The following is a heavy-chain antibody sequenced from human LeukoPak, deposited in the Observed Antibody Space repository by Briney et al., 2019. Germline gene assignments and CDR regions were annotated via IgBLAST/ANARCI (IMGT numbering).Heavy chain of an antibody. CDR1: GGSIINYY. Sequence: PSETLSLTCTVSGGSIINYYWSWVRQSPGRGLEWIGRIHITESTNYNPSLKSRLTLSQDTSKSQISLRLRSVTAADTAVYYCARDHIGLIPDYWGQGILVSVSS. CDR2: IHITEST. V-gene: IGHV4-4*07. D-gene: IGHD3-10*01. J-gene: IGHJ4*02. CDR3: ARDHIGLIPDY.